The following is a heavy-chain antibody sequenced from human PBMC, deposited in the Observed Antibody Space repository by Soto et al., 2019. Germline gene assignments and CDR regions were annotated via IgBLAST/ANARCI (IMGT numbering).Heavy chain of an antibody. Sequence: GESLKISCAASGFTFSSYAMSWVRQAPGKGLEWVSAISGSGGSTYYADSVKGRFTISRDNSKNTLYLQMNSLRAEDTAVYYCAKDWGEYCSSTSCYLTSYFDYWGQGTLVTVSS. CDR2: ISGSGGST. CDR3: AKDWGEYCSSTSCYLTSYFDY. CDR1: GFTFSSYA. D-gene: IGHD2-2*01. J-gene: IGHJ4*02. V-gene: IGHV3-23*01.